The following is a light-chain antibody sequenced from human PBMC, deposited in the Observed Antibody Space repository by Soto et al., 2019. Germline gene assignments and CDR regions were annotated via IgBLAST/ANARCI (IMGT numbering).Light chain of an antibody. CDR1: SSDVGGNNN. Sequence: QSALTQPASASGTPGQSVPFCCTGTSSDVGGNNNGSRYQHNPGKAPKLMIDDVSRRPSAVPDRCSGSKSGNTASLTVSGLQAEDEADYYCSSYAGSNNPYVFGTGTKGTGL. CDR2: DVS. J-gene: IGLJ1*01. CDR3: SSYAGSNNPYV. V-gene: IGLV2-8*01.